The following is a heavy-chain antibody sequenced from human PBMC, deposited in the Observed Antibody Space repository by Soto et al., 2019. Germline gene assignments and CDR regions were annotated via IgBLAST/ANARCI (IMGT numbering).Heavy chain of an antibody. J-gene: IGHJ4*02. Sequence: PVGSLRLSCAASGFTFSSYSMNWVRQAPGKGLEWVSSISSSSSYIYYADSVKGRFTISRDNAKNSLYLQMNSLRAEDTAVYYCASIRYFDWLVIYYWGQGTMVAVYS. CDR2: ISSSSSYI. CDR3: ASIRYFDWLVIYY. CDR1: GFTFSSYS. V-gene: IGHV3-21*01. D-gene: IGHD3-9*01.